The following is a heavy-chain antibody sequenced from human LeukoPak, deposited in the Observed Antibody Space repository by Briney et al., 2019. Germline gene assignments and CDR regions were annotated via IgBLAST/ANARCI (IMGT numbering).Heavy chain of an antibody. CDR1: GFTFTSYW. V-gene: IGHV3-74*01. J-gene: IGHJ4*02. CDR2: IDNDGSDT. D-gene: IGHD4-17*01. Sequence: PGGSMRLASAAYGFTFTSYWMHWVRQAPGKGLVWVSRIDNDGSDTTYADSVKGRFTVSRDNAKNTLYLQMNSLGAEDTAVYFCARGMDGDYFFDYWGQGTLVTVSS. CDR3: ARGMDGDYFFDY.